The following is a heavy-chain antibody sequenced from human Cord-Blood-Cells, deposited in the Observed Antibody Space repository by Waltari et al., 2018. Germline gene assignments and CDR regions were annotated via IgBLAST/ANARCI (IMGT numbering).Heavy chain of an antibody. CDR2: IRSKANSYAT. V-gene: IGHV3-73*01. Sequence: GGLVQPGGSLKLSCAASGFTFSGSAMHWVRQASGKGLEWVGRIRSKANSYATAYAASVKGRFTISRDDSKNTAYLQMNSLKTEDTAVYYCTTRPPSVVGATDYWGQGTLVTVSS. D-gene: IGHD1-26*01. CDR1: GFTFSGSA. J-gene: IGHJ4*02. CDR3: TTRPPSVVGATDY.